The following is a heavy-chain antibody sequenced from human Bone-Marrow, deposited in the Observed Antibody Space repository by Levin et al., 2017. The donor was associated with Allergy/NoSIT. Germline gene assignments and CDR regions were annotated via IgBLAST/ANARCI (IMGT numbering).Heavy chain of an antibody. Sequence: SQTLSLTCTVSGGSFRSGPSYWAWIRQSPGKGLEWIGSVYSSGTTYYNPSLQSRVTISVDASKSQISLQLTSVTAADTAVCYCARHPTRVTASGLWGQGTLVIVSS. CDR1: GGSFRSGPSY. D-gene: IGHD3-10*01. J-gene: IGHJ4*02. CDR2: VYSSGTT. V-gene: IGHV4-39*01. CDR3: ARHPTRVTASGL.